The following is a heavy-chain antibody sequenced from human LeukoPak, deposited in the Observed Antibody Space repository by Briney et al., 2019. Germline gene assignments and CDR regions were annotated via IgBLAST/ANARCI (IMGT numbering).Heavy chain of an antibody. V-gene: IGHV1-46*03. D-gene: IGHD3-22*01. CDR1: GYTFTSYY. CDR2: INPSGGST. CDR3: ARDAYDSSGYYYVFDY. J-gene: IGHJ4*02. Sequence: GASVKVSCKASGYTFTSYYMHWVRQAPGQGLEWMGIINPSGGSTSYAQKFQGRVTMTRDTSTSTVYMELGSLRSEDAAVYYCARDAYDSSGYYYVFDYWGQGTLVTVSS.